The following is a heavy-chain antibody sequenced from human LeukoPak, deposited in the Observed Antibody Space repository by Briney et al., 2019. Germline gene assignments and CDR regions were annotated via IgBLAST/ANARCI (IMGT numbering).Heavy chain of an antibody. J-gene: IGHJ4*02. CDR2: ISTGGSAI. Sequence: GGSLRLSCAASGFTFSSYEMNWVRQAPGKGLEWVSYISTGGSAIYYADSVKGRFTISRDNAKNSLYLQMNSLRAEGTAVYYCARVSGSGSYYNAAYWGQGTLVTVSS. D-gene: IGHD3-10*01. CDR3: ARVSGSGSYYNAAY. CDR1: GFTFSSYE. V-gene: IGHV3-48*03.